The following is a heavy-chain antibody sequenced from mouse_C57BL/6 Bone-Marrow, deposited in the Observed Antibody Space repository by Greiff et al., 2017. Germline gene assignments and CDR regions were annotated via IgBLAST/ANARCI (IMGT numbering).Heavy chain of an antibody. CDR1: GFTFSDYY. CDR2: ISNGGGST. V-gene: IGHV5-12*01. J-gene: IGHJ3*01. Sequence: EVKLMESGGGLVQPGGSLKLSCAASGFTFSDYYMYWVRQTPEKRLEWVAYISNGGGSTYYPDTVKGRFIISRDKAKNTLYLQMSRLKSEDTAMYYCARQGYGNFWFAYWGQGTLVTVSS. CDR3: ARQGYGNFWFAY. D-gene: IGHD2-1*01.